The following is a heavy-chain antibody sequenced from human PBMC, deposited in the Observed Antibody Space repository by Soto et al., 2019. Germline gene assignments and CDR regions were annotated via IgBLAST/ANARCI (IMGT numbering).Heavy chain of an antibody. Sequence: EVQLLESGGGLAQPGGSLRLSCAASGFTFSSYSMNWVRQAPGKGLEWVSIISGSGGVTSYADSVKGRFTISRDNSKNSLFLQMKSLRDEDTAVYYCAKVNDCGFSRCEDGIDIWGHGTLVTVS. J-gene: IGHJ3*02. CDR3: AKVNDCGFSRCEDGIDI. CDR1: GFTFSSYS. V-gene: IGHV3-23*01. D-gene: IGHD2-21*01. CDR2: ISGSGGVT.